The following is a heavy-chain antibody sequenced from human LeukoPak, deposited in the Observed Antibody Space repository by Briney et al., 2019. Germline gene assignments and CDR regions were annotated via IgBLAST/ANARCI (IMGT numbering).Heavy chain of an antibody. CDR1: NFIVSNNY. CDR2: VYTGGST. V-gene: IGHV3-53*01. Sequence: GGSLRLSCAASNFIVSNNYMSWVRQAPGEGLEWVSVVYTGGSTYYADSVKGRFTVSKDTSDNTLYLQMNSLRVDDTAVYYCVKASPGGGHFEYWGPGALVTVSS. J-gene: IGHJ4*02. CDR3: VKASPGGGHFEY.